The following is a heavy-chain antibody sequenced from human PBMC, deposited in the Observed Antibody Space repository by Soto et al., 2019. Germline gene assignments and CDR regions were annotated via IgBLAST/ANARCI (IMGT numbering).Heavy chain of an antibody. V-gene: IGHV3-21*01. CDR1: GFTFSSYS. CDR2: ISSSSSYI. J-gene: IGHJ4*02. Sequence: EVQLVESGGGLVKPGGSLRLSCAASGFTFSSYSMNWVRQAPGKGLEWVSSISSSSSYIYYADSVKGRFTISRDNAKNSLYLQMNSLRAEDTAVYYCATNPDFSGYWVYWGQGTLVTVSS. CDR3: ATNPDFSGYWVY. D-gene: IGHD5-12*01.